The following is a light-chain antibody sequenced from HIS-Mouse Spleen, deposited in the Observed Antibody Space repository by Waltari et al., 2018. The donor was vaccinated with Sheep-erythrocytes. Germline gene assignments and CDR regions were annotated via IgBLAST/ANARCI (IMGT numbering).Light chain of an antibody. CDR1: SGINVGPYR. V-gene: IGLV5-45*02. J-gene: IGLJ2*01. CDR3: MIWHSSAVV. Sequence: QAVLTQPSSLSASPGASASLTCTFRSGINVGPYRIYWYQQKAGSPPQYLLRYKSNSDKKQGSGVPSRFSGSKDASANAGILLISGLQSEDEADYYCMIWHSSAVVFGGGTKLTVL. CDR2: YKSNSDK.